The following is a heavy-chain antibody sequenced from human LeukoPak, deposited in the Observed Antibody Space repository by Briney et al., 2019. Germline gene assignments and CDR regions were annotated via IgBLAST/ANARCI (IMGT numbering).Heavy chain of an antibody. CDR3: ARAPYSSSSRGYYYYYMDV. J-gene: IGHJ6*03. V-gene: IGHV1-69*05. CDR2: IIPIFSTA. CDR1: GGTFSSYA. D-gene: IGHD6-6*01. Sequence: ASVKVSCKASGGTFSSYAISWVRQAPGQGLEWMGGIIPIFSTANYTQKFQGRVTITTDESTSTAYMELSSLRSEDTAVYYCARAPYSSSSRGYYYYYMDVWGKGTTVTVPS.